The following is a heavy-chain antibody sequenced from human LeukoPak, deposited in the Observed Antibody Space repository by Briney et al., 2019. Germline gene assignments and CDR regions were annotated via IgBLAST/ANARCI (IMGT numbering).Heavy chain of an antibody. CDR3: AKSNGYGLVDI. CDR2: IYYSGST. V-gene: IGHV4-59*12. Sequence: SETLSLTCTVSGLSISSYYWSWIRQPPGKGLEWIGYIYYSGSTNYNPSLKSRVTISLDTPRNQFSLKLNSVTAADTAVYYCAKSNGYGLVDIWGQGTMVTVSS. D-gene: IGHD3-10*01. J-gene: IGHJ3*02. CDR1: GLSISSYY.